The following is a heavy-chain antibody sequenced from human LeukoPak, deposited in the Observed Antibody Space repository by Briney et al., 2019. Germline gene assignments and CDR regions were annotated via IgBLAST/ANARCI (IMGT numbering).Heavy chain of an antibody. CDR3: ARGAVGYPSGYYGMDV. J-gene: IGHJ6*02. V-gene: IGHV1-8*01. CDR2: MNPNSGNT. D-gene: IGHD5-12*01. Sequence: ASVKVSCKASGYTFTSYDINWVRQATGQGLEWMGWMNPNSGNTGYAQKFQGRVTMTRNTSISTAYMELSSLRSEDTAVYYCARGAVGYPSGYYGMDVWGQGTTVTVSS. CDR1: GYTFTSYD.